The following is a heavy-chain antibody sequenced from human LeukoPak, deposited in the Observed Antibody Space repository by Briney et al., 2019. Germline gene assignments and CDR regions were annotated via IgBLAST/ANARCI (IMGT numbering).Heavy chain of an antibody. CDR3: ARGQRGSYDY. CDR1: GFTFSSYD. D-gene: IGHD1-26*01. Sequence: GGPLRLSCAASGFTFSSYDMHWVRQATGKGLEWVSAIGTAGDTYYPGSAKGRFTISRENAKNSLYLQMNSLRAGDTAVYYCARGQRGSYDYWGQGTLVTVSS. V-gene: IGHV3-13*01. J-gene: IGHJ4*02. CDR2: IGTAGDT.